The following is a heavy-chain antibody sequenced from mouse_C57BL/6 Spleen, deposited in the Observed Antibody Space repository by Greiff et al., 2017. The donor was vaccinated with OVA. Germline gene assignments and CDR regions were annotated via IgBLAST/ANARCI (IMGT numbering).Heavy chain of an antibody. Sequence: EVKLEESGGGLVKPGGSLKLSCAASGFTFSSYTMSWVRQTPEKRLEWVATISGGGGNTYYPDSVKGRFTISRDNAKNTLYLQMSSLRSEDTALYYCARKDYYGSSYVGWYFDVWGTGTTVTVSS. D-gene: IGHD1-1*01. V-gene: IGHV5-9*01. CDR2: ISGGGGNT. CDR1: GFTFSSYT. J-gene: IGHJ1*03. CDR3: ARKDYYGSSYVGWYFDV.